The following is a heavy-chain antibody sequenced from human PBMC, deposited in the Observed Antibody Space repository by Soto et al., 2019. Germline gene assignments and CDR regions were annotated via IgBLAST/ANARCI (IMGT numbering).Heavy chain of an antibody. CDR3: ARHGSY. J-gene: IGHJ4*02. V-gene: IGHV4-39*01. Sequence: QLQLQESGPGLVKPSETLSLPCTVSGVSITNTSYYWGWIRQPPGKGLEWIGTIYFSGSTFYNPSLKSRLTISVDTSKNQFSLRLSSVTAADTAVYYCARHGSYWGQGTLVAVSS. CDR1: GVSITNTSYY. CDR2: IYFSGST.